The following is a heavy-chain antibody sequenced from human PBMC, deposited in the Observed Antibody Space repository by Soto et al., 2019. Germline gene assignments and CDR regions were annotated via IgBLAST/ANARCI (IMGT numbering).Heavy chain of an antibody. V-gene: IGHV1-18*01. Sequence: QVQLVQSGAEVKKPGASVKVSCKASGYTCTSYGISWVRQAPGQGLEWMGGISAYNGNTKYAQKLQGRVTMTTDTSPSTAYMELRSLRSDDTAVYYCARDAALNVDTAQKLDYWGQGTLVTVSS. J-gene: IGHJ4*02. CDR1: GYTCTSYG. D-gene: IGHD5-18*01. CDR2: ISAYNGNT. CDR3: ARDAALNVDTAQKLDY.